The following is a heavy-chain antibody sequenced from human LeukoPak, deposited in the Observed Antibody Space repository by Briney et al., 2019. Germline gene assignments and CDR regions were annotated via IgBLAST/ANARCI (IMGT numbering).Heavy chain of an antibody. D-gene: IGHD6-19*01. CDR2: IIPIFGTA. J-gene: IGHJ5*02. CDR3: AREPPQSSSGWYNWFDP. CDR1: GSTFSSYA. Sequence: SVKVSCKASGSTFSSYAISWVRQAPGQGLEWMGGIIPIFGTANYAQKFQGRATITTDESTSTAYMELSSLRSEDTAVYYCAREPPQSSSGWYNWFDPWGQGTLVTVSS. V-gene: IGHV1-69*05.